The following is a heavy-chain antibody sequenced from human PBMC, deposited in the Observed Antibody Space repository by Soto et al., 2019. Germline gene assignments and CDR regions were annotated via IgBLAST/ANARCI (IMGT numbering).Heavy chain of an antibody. CDR2: IYYSGTT. CDR3: ARESYFGSGATVVAY. D-gene: IGHD3-10*01. CDR1: GGYITGYY. J-gene: IGHJ4*02. V-gene: IGHV4-59*01. Sequence: SETLSLTCTVSGGYITGYYWSWIRQPPGKGLEWIGYIYYSGTTSYNPSLYSRVTMSVDTSKNQFSLKVNSVTAADTAVYYCARESYFGSGATVVAYWGKGTLVTVSS.